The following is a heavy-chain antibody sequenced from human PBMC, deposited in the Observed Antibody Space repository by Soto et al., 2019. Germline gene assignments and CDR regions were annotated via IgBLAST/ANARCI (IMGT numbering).Heavy chain of an antibody. D-gene: IGHD6-13*01. CDR2: IKQDGNEK. Sequence: PGGSLRLSCAVSGFALSSYWMNWVRQAPGKGLEWVANIKQDGNEKHYVDSVKGRFTISRDSAKNSLYLQMNSLRAEDTAVYYCARGAEAGFPFPDYWGQGTVLTVSS. CDR1: GFALSSYW. CDR3: ARGAEAGFPFPDY. V-gene: IGHV3-7*04. J-gene: IGHJ4*02.